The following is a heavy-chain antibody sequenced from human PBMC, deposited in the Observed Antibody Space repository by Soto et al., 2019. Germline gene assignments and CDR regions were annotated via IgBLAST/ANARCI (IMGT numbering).Heavy chain of an antibody. Sequence: SETLSLTCTVSGGSISSYYWSWIRQPPGKGLEWIGYIYYSGSTNYNPSLKSRVTISVDTSKNQFSLKLSSVTAADTAVYYCARGASYYDFWSGYYMRGGDYYYYGMDVWGQGTTVTVSS. J-gene: IGHJ6*02. CDR3: ARGASYYDFWSGYYMRGGDYYYYGMDV. V-gene: IGHV4-59*01. CDR2: IYYSGST. D-gene: IGHD3-3*01. CDR1: GGSISSYY.